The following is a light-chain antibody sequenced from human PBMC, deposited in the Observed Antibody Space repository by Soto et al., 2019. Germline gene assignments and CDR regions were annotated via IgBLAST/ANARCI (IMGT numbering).Light chain of an antibody. CDR3: SSYTSSDTYV. V-gene: IGLV2-14*01. Sequence: QSALTQPASVSGSPGQSIAISCTGTSSDVGAYNYVSWYQQYPGKAPKLMIYDVSNRPSGVSNRFSGSTSGNTASLTISGLQAEDEAEYYCSSYTSSDTYVFGTGTKVTVL. J-gene: IGLJ1*01. CDR1: SSDVGAYNY. CDR2: DVS.